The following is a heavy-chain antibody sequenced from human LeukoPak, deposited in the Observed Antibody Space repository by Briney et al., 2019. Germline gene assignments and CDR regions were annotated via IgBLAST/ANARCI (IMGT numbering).Heavy chain of an antibody. J-gene: IGHJ2*01. D-gene: IGHD6-19*01. CDR2: IYYSGST. Sequence: PSETLSLTCTVSGGSISSHYWSWIRQPPGKGLEWIGYIYYSGSTNYNPSLKSRVTISVDTSKNQFSLKLSSVTAADTAVYYCARAPQWLVSWYFGLWGRGTLVTVSS. V-gene: IGHV4-59*11. CDR1: GGSISSHY. CDR3: ARAPQWLVSWYFGL.